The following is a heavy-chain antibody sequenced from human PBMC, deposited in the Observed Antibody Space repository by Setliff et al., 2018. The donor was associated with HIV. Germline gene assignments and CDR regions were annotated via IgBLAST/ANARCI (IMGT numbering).Heavy chain of an antibody. D-gene: IGHD6-19*01. CDR3: ARVSMSSAAHWYFDL. CDR1: GGSISDSNHY. J-gene: IGHJ2*01. V-gene: IGHV4-61*05. CDR2: IYYSGST. Sequence: SETLSLTCTVSGGSISDSNHYWGWIRQPPGKGLEWIGYIYYSGSTNYNPSLKSRVTMSVDTSKNRFSLKLNSVTAADTAVYYCARVSMSSAAHWYFDLWGRGTLVTVSS.